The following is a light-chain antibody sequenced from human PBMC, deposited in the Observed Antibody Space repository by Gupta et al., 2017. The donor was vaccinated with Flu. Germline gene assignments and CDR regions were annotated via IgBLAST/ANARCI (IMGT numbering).Light chain of an antibody. Sequence: EIVLTQSPGTLSLSPGERAILSCRASQRVSRNSIAWYQQRFGQAPRLLIYGASSRAPGIPDRFSGSGSETDFTLTISRLEPEDFVVYYCQQYGSSPRTFGQGTKVE. V-gene: IGKV3-20*01. CDR1: QRVSRNS. J-gene: IGKJ1*01. CDR2: GAS. CDR3: QQYGSSPRT.